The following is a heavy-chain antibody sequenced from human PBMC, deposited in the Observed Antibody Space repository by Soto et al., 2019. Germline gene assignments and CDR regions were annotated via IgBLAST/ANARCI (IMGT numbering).Heavy chain of an antibody. CDR1: VGSITSSGHF. CDR3: AGQTFTIAAASYGRGNWFDP. V-gene: IGHV4-39*01. CDR2: IYFTWNT. J-gene: IGHJ5*02. D-gene: IGHD6-25*01. Sequence: SETLSLTCSASVGSITSSGHFWGWVRQPPGKGLEWIGTIYFTWNTYYTPSLKSRLTMSIDTSKNEFSLRLNSVTAADTAVYYCAGQTFTIAAASYGRGNWFDPWGTGTLVTVPQ.